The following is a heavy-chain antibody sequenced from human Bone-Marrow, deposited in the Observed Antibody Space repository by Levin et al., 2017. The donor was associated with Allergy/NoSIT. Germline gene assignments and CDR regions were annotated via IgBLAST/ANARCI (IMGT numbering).Heavy chain of an antibody. CDR1: GASVSSYRHY. CDR2: IYNGGDT. Sequence: PSETLSLICTVSGASVSSYRHYWSWIRQAPGKGLEWIGYIYNGGDTNYNPSLKSRVTISVDTSKNQFSLKLSSVTAADTAVSYCASCATTMVWFDAWGQGILVTASS. J-gene: IGHJ5*02. V-gene: IGHV4-61*01. D-gene: IGHD4-23*01. CDR3: ASCATTMVWFDA.